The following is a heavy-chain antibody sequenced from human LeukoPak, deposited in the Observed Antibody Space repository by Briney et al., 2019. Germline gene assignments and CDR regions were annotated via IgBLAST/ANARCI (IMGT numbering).Heavy chain of an antibody. CDR3: ARGGKQWRGGNYFDS. D-gene: IGHD6-19*01. CDR1: GYTFTGYY. CDR2: ITTGRGET. Sequence: ASVKVSCKASGYTFTGYYMHWVRQAPGQSLEWMGWITTGRGETRYSQEFQRRITFTRDTSASTVYMDLSDLRSEDTAVYYCARGGKQWRGGNYFDSWGQGTLVAVSS. V-gene: IGHV1-3*03. J-gene: IGHJ4*02.